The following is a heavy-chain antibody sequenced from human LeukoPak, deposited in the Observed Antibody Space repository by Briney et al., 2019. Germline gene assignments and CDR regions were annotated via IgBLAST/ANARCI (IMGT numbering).Heavy chain of an antibody. D-gene: IGHD6-6*01. CDR2: IDHRGSS. Sequence: SETLSLTCAVHGESFSAYFWSWIRQVPGKGLEWIGEIDHRGSSNYNPPLKSRATISVDTSKNHFSLSLTSVTAADTAVYYCATRSSTLAAARCFDDWGQGAVVTVSS. CDR1: GESFSAYF. J-gene: IGHJ4*03. CDR3: ATRSSTLAAARCFDD. V-gene: IGHV4-34*01.